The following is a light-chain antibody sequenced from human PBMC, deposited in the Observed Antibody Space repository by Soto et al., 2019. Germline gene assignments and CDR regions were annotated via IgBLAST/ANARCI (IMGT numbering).Light chain of an antibody. CDR3: QQYNSYWT. CDR1: QSISSW. V-gene: IGKV1-5*01. J-gene: IGKJ1*01. CDR2: DAS. Sequence: DIQMTQSPSTLSASVGDRVTITCRASQSISSWLAWYQQKPGKAPKLLIYDASSLESGVPSRFSGSGSETEFTLPSSSLQPDDFATYFCQQYNSYWTFGQGTKVE.